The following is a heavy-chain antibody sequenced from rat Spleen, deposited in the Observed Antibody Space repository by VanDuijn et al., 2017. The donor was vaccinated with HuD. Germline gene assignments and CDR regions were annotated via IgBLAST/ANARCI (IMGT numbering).Heavy chain of an antibody. CDR1: GFTFSDYN. J-gene: IGHJ2*01. V-gene: IGHV5-7*01. CDR2: ISYDGSST. Sequence: EVQLVESGGGLVQPGRSLKLSCAASGFTFSDYNMAWVRQAPKKGLEWVATISYDGSSTYYRDSVKGRVTIARDNAESTLYLQMNRMRSEDTAIYYCTREDLVPDYWGQGAKVTISS. CDR3: TREDLVPDY.